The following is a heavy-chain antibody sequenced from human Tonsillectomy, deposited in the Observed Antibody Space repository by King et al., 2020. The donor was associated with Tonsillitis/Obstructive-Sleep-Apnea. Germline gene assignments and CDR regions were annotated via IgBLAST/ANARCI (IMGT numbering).Heavy chain of an antibody. V-gene: IGHV4-34*01. Sequence: VQLQQWGAGLLKPSETLSLTCAVYGGSLSGYYWSWIRQPPGKGLEWIGEINHSGSTNYNPSLKIRVTISVDTSKNQFSLKLSSVTAADTAVYYCARGLGAGSTSYYFDYWGQGTLVTVSS. J-gene: IGHJ4*02. D-gene: IGHD2-2*01. CDR2: INHSGST. CDR1: GGSLSGYY. CDR3: ARGLGAGSTSYYFDY.